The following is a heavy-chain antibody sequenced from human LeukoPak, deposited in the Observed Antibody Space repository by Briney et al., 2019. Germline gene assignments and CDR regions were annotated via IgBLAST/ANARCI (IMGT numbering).Heavy chain of an antibody. CDR3: ARSRSSGYYSRALFDL. Sequence: SETLSLTCAVSGGSISSSNWWSWVRQPPGKGLEWIGEIYHSGSTNYNPSLKSRVTISVDTSKNQFSLKLSSVTAADTAVYYCARSRSSGYYSRALFDLWGRGTLVTVSS. V-gene: IGHV4-4*02. CDR2: IYHSGST. CDR1: GGSISSSNW. D-gene: IGHD3-22*01. J-gene: IGHJ2*01.